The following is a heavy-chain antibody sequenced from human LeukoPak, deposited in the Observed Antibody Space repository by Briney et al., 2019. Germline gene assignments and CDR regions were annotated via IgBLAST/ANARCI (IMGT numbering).Heavy chain of an antibody. CDR1: GFTFSSYG. CDR2: IWYDGSNK. V-gene: IGHV3-33*01. J-gene: IGHJ4*02. CDR3: ARLGRRAAVAGPFDY. D-gene: IGHD6-19*01. Sequence: PGRSLRLSRAASGFTFSSYGMHWVRQAPGKGLEWVAVIWYDGSNKYYADSVKGRFTISRDNSKNTLYLQMNSLRAEDTAVYYCARLGRRAAVAGPFDYWGQGTLVTVSS.